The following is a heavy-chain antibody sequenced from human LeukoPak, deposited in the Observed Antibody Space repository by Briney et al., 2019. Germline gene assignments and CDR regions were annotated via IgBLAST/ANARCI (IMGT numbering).Heavy chain of an antibody. V-gene: IGHV3-21*01. Sequence: NPGGSLRLSCASSGFTFTTYRSNLGRQAPGKGLEWVSFITGSSSMGSSGPFIYYADSVKGRFAISRDDAKNSLFLQMNSLRAEDTAVYYCARDTSVVGTLRYFDYWGQGALVTVSS. J-gene: IGHJ4*02. CDR2: ITGSSSMGSSGPFI. CDR1: GFTFTTYR. D-gene: IGHD6-19*01. CDR3: ARDTSVVGTLRYFDY.